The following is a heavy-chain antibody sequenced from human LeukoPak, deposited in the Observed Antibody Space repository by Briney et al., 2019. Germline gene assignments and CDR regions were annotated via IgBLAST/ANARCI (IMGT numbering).Heavy chain of an antibody. CDR2: IYYSGST. CDR3: AKNYGDYANWFDP. Sequence: SETLSLTCTVSGCSISSYYWSWIRQPPGKGLEWIGYIYYSGSTNYNPSLKSRVTISVDTSKNQFSLKLSSVTAADTAVYYCAKNYGDYANWFDPWGQGTLVTVSS. D-gene: IGHD4-17*01. V-gene: IGHV4-59*01. J-gene: IGHJ5*02. CDR1: GCSISSYY.